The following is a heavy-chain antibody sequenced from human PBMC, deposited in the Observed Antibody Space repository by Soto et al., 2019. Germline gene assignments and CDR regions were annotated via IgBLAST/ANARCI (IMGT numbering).Heavy chain of an antibody. J-gene: IGHJ4*02. CDR1: GFTFSSYG. CDR2: IWYDGSNK. CDR3: ARDGLMSHDYGDYGLFDY. Sequence: GGSLRLSCAASGFTFSSYGMHWVRQAPGKGLEWVAVIWYDGSNKYYADSVKGRFTISRDNSKNTLYLQMNSLRAEDTAVYYCARDGLMSHDYGDYGLFDYWGQGTLVTVSS. V-gene: IGHV3-33*01. D-gene: IGHD4-17*01.